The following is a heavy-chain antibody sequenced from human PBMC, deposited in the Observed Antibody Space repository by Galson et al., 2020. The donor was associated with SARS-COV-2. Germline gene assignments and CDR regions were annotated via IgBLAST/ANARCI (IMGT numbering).Heavy chain of an antibody. Sequence: SCAASEFTFSDYWMRWVRQAPGQGLAWVANIKPDGSETDYVDSVKGRFTIFRDNGKNSLYLQMNSLRVEDTAMYYCTRETSDGAFDIWGQGTMVTVSS. CDR3: TRETSDGAFDI. J-gene: IGHJ3*02. CDR1: EFTFSDYW. V-gene: IGHV3-7*03. CDR2: IKPDGSET.